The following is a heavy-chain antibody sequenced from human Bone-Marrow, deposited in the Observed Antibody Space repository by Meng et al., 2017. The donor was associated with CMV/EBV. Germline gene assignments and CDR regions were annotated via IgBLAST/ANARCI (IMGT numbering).Heavy chain of an antibody. J-gene: IGHJ5*02. CDR1: GFTFSSYW. D-gene: IGHD2-2*01. CDR2: INSDGSST. Sequence: ETLSLTCAASGFTFSSYWMHWVRQAPGKGLVWVSRINSDGSSTSYADSVKGRFTISRDNAKNTLYLQMNSLRAEDTAVYYCARDRYCSSTSCARQDWFDPWGHGTLVTVSS. CDR3: ARDRYCSSTSCARQDWFDP. V-gene: IGHV3-74*01.